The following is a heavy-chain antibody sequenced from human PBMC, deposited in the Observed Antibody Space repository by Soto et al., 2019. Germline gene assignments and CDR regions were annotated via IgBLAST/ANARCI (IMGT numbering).Heavy chain of an antibody. V-gene: IGHV3-23*01. J-gene: IGHJ4*02. Sequence: EEQLLATGGGLVQPGGSLRRSCAASGLTFSRYAMSWVRQAPGKGLEWVSIINPSGDITYYGDSVKGRFTSSRDNSKNRLSLQMNRLRAEDKDVYYCAKRLRHSGMATYEFDCRGQGTLVTVTS. CDR2: INPSGDIT. D-gene: IGHD5-12*01. CDR1: GLTFSRYA. CDR3: AKRLRHSGMATYEFDC.